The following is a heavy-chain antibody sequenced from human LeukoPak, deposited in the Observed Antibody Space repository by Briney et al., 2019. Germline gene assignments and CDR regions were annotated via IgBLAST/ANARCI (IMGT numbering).Heavy chain of an antibody. CDR3: VRDRCSSCHYFDC. V-gene: IGHV3-30-3*01. Sequence: PGRSLRLSCAASGFTFSSYAMHWVRQAPGKGLGWVAVISYDGSNKYYAASVKGRFTISRDTSTNTLYLHMNSLRADDTAMYYCVRDRCSSCHYFDCWGQGTLVTVPS. CDR2: ISYDGSNK. J-gene: IGHJ4*02. D-gene: IGHD2-2*01. CDR1: GFTFSSYA.